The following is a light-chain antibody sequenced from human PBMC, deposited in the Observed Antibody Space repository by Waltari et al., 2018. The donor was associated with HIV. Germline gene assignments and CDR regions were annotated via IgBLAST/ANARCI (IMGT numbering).Light chain of an antibody. Sequence: DIQMTQSRSSLSASVGVRVTFTCRASQNIDKSLNWYQQKPGKAPTVLVYASSNLQSGVPSRFSGSGSGTDFTLSISSLQPEEFATYYCQQSYGAPLTFGPGTKLDI. CDR1: QNIDKS. J-gene: IGKJ3*01. V-gene: IGKV1-39*01. CDR2: ASS. CDR3: QQSYGAPLT.